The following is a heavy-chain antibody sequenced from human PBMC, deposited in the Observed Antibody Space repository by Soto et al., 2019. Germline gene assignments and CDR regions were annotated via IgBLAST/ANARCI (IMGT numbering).Heavy chain of an antibody. J-gene: IGHJ6*02. V-gene: IGHV4-31*03. CDR3: ARGGLDPTLGLYYYYYGMDV. D-gene: IGHD6-19*01. CDR2: IYYSGRP. CDR1: GGSISSGGYY. Sequence: PSETLSLTCTVSGGSISSGGYYWSWIRQHPGKGLEWIGYIYYSGRPYYNPSLKSRVTISVDTSKNQFSLKLSSVTAADTAVYYCARGGLDPTLGLYYYYYGMDVWGQGTTVTVSS.